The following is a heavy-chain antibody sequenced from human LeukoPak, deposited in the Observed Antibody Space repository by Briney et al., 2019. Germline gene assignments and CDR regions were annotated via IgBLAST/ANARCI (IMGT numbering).Heavy chain of an antibody. Sequence: GGSLRLSCAASGFNFASNWMHWVRQAPGKGLEWVALISYDGSNEYYADSVRGRFTISRDNSKFTLYMQMNSLRAEDTAVYYCARVRAGYCTSTSCYTGMDVWGQGTTVTVSS. V-gene: IGHV3-30*03. J-gene: IGHJ6*02. CDR3: ARVRAGYCTSTSCYTGMDV. D-gene: IGHD2-2*01. CDR2: ISYDGSNE. CDR1: GFNFASNW.